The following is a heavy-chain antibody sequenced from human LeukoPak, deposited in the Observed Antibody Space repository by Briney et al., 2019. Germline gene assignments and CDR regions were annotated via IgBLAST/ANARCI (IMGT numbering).Heavy chain of an antibody. D-gene: IGHD3-9*01. CDR1: GGSISSGGYY. V-gene: IGHV4-30-2*01. J-gene: IGHJ6*03. CDR3: ARASYDILTTYYYMDV. Sequence: SETLSLTCTVSGGSISSGGYYWSWIRQPPGKGLEWIGYIYHSGSTYYNPSLKSRVTISVDGSKNQFSLKLSSVTAADTAVYYCARASYDILTTYYYMDVWGKGTTVTVSS. CDR2: IYHSGST.